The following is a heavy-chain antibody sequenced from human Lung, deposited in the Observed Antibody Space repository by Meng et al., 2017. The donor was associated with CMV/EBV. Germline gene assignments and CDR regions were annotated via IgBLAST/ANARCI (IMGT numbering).Heavy chain of an antibody. CDR1: GGSISSSNW. J-gene: IGHJ4*02. V-gene: IGHV4-4*02. CDR2: IYHSGST. CDR3: ASFPPPGKQWLVTDY. Sequence: QVDLQESGPGRGKPSGTLSLPCSVSGGSISSSNWWSWVRQPPGKGLEWIGEIYHSGSTNYNPSLKSRVTISVDKSKNQFSLKLSSVTAADTAVYYCASFPPPGKQWLVTDYWGQGTLVTGSS. D-gene: IGHD6-19*01.